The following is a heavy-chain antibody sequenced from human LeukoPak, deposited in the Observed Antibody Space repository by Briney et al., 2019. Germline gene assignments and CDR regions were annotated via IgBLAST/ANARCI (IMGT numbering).Heavy chain of an antibody. Sequence: PGGSLRLSCAASGFTFSSYSMNWVRQAPGKGLEWVSSISSSSSCTYYADSVKGRFTISRDNAKTSLYLQMNSLRAEDTAVYYSARERFGVKAQPLDYWGQGTLVTVSS. CDR3: ARERFGVKAQPLDY. J-gene: IGHJ4*02. V-gene: IGHV3-21*01. D-gene: IGHD3-16*01. CDR1: GFTFSSYS. CDR2: ISSSSSCT.